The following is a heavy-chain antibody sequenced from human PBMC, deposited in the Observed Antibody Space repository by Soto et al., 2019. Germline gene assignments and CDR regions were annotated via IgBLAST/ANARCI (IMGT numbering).Heavy chain of an antibody. Sequence: QVQLVQSGAEVKKPGASVKVSCKASGYTFISYGISWVRQAPGQGLEWMGWINAVNGNTNYAQKLQGRVTMTRDPPTSTAYMELRSLRSDDTAVYYCARDPVAGTYFDYWGQGTLVTVSS. D-gene: IGHD6-19*01. J-gene: IGHJ4*02. V-gene: IGHV1-18*01. CDR2: INAVNGNT. CDR3: ARDPVAGTYFDY. CDR1: GYTFISYG.